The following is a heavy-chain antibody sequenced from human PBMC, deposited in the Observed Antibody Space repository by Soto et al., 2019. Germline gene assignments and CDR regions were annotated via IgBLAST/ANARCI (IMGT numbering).Heavy chain of an antibody. J-gene: IGHJ4*02. CDR2: IGPESGAT. V-gene: IGHV1-2*02. D-gene: IGHD1-26*01. Sequence: ASVKVSCKTSGYTFTGHYINWVLQAPQQGPEWVGEIGPESGATRYAQKFRGRVTMTMDTSITTVYMELKNLSPDDTAVYYCGRGRSGQIVVFYWGQGTPVTVSS. CDR1: GYTFTGHY. CDR3: GRGRSGQIVVFY.